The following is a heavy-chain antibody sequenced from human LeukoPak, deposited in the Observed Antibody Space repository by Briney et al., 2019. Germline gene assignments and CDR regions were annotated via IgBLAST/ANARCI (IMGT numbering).Heavy chain of an antibody. CDR1: GGSISAYY. CDR3: ARSRPFYYYGSGSSYYFDY. CDR2: INHSGST. V-gene: IGHV4-34*01. J-gene: IGHJ4*02. Sequence: PSETLSLTCTVSGGSISAYYWSWIRQPPGKGLEWIGEINHSGSTNYNPSLKSRVTISVDTSKNQFSLKLSSVTAADTAVYYCARSRPFYYYGSGSSYYFDYWGQGTLVTVSS. D-gene: IGHD3-10*01.